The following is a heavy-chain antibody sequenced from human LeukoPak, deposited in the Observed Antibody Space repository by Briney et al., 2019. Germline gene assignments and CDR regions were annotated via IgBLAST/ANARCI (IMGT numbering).Heavy chain of an antibody. CDR1: GGSISSGSYY. J-gene: IGHJ6*03. CDR3: ARAVVVVPAATDYYYMDV. Sequence: SETLSLTCTVSGGSISSGSYYWSWIRRPAGKGLEWIGRIYTSGSTNYNPSLKSRVTISVDTSKNQFSLKLSSVTAADTAVYYCARAVVVVPAATDYYYMDVWGKGTTVTISS. CDR2: IYTSGST. V-gene: IGHV4-61*02. D-gene: IGHD2-2*01.